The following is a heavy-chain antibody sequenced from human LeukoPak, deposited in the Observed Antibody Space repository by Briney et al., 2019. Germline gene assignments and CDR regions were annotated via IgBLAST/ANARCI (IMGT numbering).Heavy chain of an antibody. CDR2: TYYRSKWYN. CDR1: GDSVSSNSVV. CDR3: ARNQRNLPFDY. J-gene: IGHJ4*02. Sequence: SQTPSLTCAISGDSVSSNSVVWNWIRQSPSRGLEWLGRTYYRSKWYNDYAVSVKSRITINPDTSKNQFSLQLNSVTPEDTAVYYCARNQRNLPFDYWGQGTLVTVSS. V-gene: IGHV6-1*01.